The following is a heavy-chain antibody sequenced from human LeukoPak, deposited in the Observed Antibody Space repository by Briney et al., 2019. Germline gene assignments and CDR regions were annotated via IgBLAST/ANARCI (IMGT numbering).Heavy chain of an antibody. V-gene: IGHV3-11*04. J-gene: IGHJ4*02. CDR3: ARDPGYDFWSGYYPVLFDY. Sequence: GGSLRLSCAASGFTFSDYYMSWIRQAPGKGLEWVSYISSSGSTIYYADSVKGRFTISRDNAKNSLYLQMNSLRAEDTAVYYCARDPGYDFWSGYYPVLFDYWGQGTLVTVSS. CDR1: GFTFSDYY. CDR2: ISSSGSTI. D-gene: IGHD3-3*01.